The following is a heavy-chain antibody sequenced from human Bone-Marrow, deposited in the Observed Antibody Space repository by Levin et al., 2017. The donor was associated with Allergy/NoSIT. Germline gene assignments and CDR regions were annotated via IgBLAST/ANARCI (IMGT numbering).Heavy chain of an antibody. CDR1: GGSFSGYY. CDR2: INHSGST. CDR3: ARGLPQNYGDHTLYDYYGMDV. V-gene: IGHV4-34*01. J-gene: IGHJ6*02. Sequence: SETLSLTCAVYGGSFSGYYWSWIRQPPGKGLEWIGEINHSGSTNYNPSLKSRVTISVDTSKNQFSLKLSSVTAADTAVYYCARGLPQNYGDHTLYDYYGMDVWGQGTTVTVSS. D-gene: IGHD4-17*01.